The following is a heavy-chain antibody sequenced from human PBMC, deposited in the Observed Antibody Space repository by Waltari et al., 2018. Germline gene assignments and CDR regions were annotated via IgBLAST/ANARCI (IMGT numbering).Heavy chain of an antibody. D-gene: IGHD3-22*01. CDR2: ISPIFGTA. CDR1: GGTFSSYA. V-gene: IGHV1-69*01. Sequence: QVQLVQSGAEVKKPGSSVKVSCKASGGTFSSYAISWVRQAPGQGLEWMGGISPIFGTANYAQKFQGRVTITADESTSTAYMELSSLRSEDTAVYYCARGSSYDSSGYYYYGMDVWGQGTTVTVSS. CDR3: ARGSSYDSSGYYYYGMDV. J-gene: IGHJ6*02.